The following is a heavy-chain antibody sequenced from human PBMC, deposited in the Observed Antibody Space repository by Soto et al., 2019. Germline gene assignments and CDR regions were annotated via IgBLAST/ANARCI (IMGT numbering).Heavy chain of an antibody. D-gene: IGHD3-9*01. CDR1: GFTFSSYA. CDR2: ISINGGST. J-gene: IGHJ3*02. CDR3: AKDALRYFDWLSFSAAFDI. Sequence: GGSLRLSCSASGFTFSSYAMHWVRQAPGKGLDYVSSISINGGSTHYADSAKGRFTISRDNSRNTQYLQMSSLRADDTAVYYCAKDALRYFDWLSFSAAFDIWGQGTMVTVSS. V-gene: IGHV3-64D*06.